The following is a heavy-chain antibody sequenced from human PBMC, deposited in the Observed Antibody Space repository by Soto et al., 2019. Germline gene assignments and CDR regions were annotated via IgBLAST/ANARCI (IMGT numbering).Heavy chain of an antibody. CDR3: ARCITMIVVVLTGFHY. Sequence: PGGSLILSCAASGFTFSSYAMHWVRQAPGKGLEWVAVISYDGSNKYYADSVKGRFTISRDNSKNKLYLQMNSLRAEDTAVYYCARCITMIVVVLTGFHYCGQGTLVTVSS. D-gene: IGHD3-22*01. CDR1: GFTFSSYA. CDR2: ISYDGSNK. V-gene: IGHV3-30-3*01. J-gene: IGHJ4*02.